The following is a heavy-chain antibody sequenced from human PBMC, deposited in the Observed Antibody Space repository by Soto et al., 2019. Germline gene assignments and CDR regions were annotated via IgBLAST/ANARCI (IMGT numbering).Heavy chain of an antibody. CDR1: GFTFSSYG. Sequence: GSLRLSCAASGFTFSSYGMHWVRQAPGKGLEWVAVISYDGSNKYYADSVKGRFTISRDNSKNRLYLQMNSLRAEDTAVYYCAKEAYYDSSGYTLDYWGQGTLVTVSS. CDR2: ISYDGSNK. J-gene: IGHJ4*02. V-gene: IGHV3-30*18. D-gene: IGHD3-22*01. CDR3: AKEAYYDSSGYTLDY.